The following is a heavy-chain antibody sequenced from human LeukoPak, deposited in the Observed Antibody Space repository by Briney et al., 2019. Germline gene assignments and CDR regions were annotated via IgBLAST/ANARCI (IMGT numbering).Heavy chain of an antibody. Sequence: GGSLRLSCTGSGFTFGDYAMNWVRRAPGKGLEWVGFIRSKAYGGTPEYAASVKGRFTISRDDSKSIAYLQMNSLKTEDTAVYYCTRVIVATKDYWGRGTLVTVSS. CDR3: TRVIVATKDY. J-gene: IGHJ4*02. V-gene: IGHV3-49*04. CDR1: GFTFGDYA. CDR2: IRSKAYGGTP. D-gene: IGHD5-12*01.